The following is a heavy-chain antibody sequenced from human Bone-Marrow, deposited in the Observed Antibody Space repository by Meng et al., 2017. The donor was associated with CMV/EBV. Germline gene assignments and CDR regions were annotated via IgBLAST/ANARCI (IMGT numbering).Heavy chain of an antibody. D-gene: IGHD3-22*01. CDR2: INQDGSEK. CDR1: GFTFRRHW. Sequence: GESLKISCVVSGFTFRRHWMSWVRQAPGKGLEWVANINQDGSEKYYVDSVKGRFTISRDNARNSLYLQMNSLRAEDTAVYYCARTQYYYDSSGSGESDYWGQGTLVTVSS. V-gene: IGHV3-7*01. CDR3: ARTQYYYDSSGSGESDY. J-gene: IGHJ4*02.